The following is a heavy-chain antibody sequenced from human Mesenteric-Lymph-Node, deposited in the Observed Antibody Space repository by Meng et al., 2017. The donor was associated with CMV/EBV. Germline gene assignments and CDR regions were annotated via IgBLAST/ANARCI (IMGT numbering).Heavy chain of an antibody. J-gene: IGHJ4*02. Sequence: GESLKISCAASGFTFSSYWMSWVRQAPGKGLEWVANIKQDGSEKYYVDSVKGRFTISRDNAKNSLYLQMSSLRVEDTAVYFCARGVLGVIPQDYWGQGALVTVSS. D-gene: IGHD3-16*02. CDR1: GFTFSSYW. CDR3: ARGVLGVIPQDY. V-gene: IGHV3-7*03. CDR2: IKQDGSEK.